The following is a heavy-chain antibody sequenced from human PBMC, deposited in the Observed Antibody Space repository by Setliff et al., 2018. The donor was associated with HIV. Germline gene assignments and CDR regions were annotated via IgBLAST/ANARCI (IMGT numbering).Heavy chain of an antibody. J-gene: IGHJ5*02. CDR3: AKGSGPPWFDP. Sequence: PSETLSLTCTVSGDSINTPFWWSWIRQPAGKGLEWIGRVTNTGDTSYNPSLKSRVTISMDTSKNLFSLKLTSVTAADTAVYFCAKGSGPPWFDPWGQGTLVTVTS. V-gene: IGHV4-4*07. CDR1: GDSINTPFW. D-gene: IGHD3-3*01. CDR2: VTNTGDT.